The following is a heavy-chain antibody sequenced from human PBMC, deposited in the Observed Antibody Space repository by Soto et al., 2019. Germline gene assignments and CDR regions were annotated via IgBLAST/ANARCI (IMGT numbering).Heavy chain of an antibody. V-gene: IGHV4-31*03. CDR3: ARATWWGDSLNPLNI. J-gene: IGHJ3*02. CDR1: GGSISSGGYY. Sequence: LSLTCTVSGGSISSGGYYWSWIRQHPGKGMEWLGYGYYSVSTYNNPSLKRRVTISVDTSKNQFSLKLSSVTVAATAVYYCARATWWGDSLNPLNIWRQGTRVTVSS. CDR2: GYYSVST. D-gene: IGHD2-8*02.